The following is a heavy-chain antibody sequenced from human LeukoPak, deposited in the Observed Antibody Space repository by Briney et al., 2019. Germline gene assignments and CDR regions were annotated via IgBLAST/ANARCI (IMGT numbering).Heavy chain of an antibody. J-gene: IGHJ4*02. Sequence: GGSLRLSCAASGFTFSSYAMSWDRQAPGKGLEWVSAISGSGGSTYYADSVKGRFTISRDNSKNTLYLQMNSLRAEDTAVYYCAKAPSVTGYSGYDYLPFDYWGQGTQVTVSS. CDR2: ISGSGGST. V-gene: IGHV3-23*01. CDR1: GFTFSSYA. CDR3: AKAPSVTGYSGYDYLPFDY. D-gene: IGHD5-12*01.